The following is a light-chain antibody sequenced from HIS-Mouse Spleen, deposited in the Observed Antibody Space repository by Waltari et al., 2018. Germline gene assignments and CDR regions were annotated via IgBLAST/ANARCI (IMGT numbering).Light chain of an antibody. V-gene: IGLV2-23*01. Sequence: QSALTQPASVSGSPGQSITIPCTGTSSDVGSYNLVSWYQQHPGKAPKLMIYEGSKRPSGVAKPCSGSKSGNTASLTISGLQAEDEADYYCCSYAGSSTLVFGGGTKLTVL. CDR2: EGS. CDR1: SSDVGSYNL. J-gene: IGLJ3*02. CDR3: CSYAGSSTLV.